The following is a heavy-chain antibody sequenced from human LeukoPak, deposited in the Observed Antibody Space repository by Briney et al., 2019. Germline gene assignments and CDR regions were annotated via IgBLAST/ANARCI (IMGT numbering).Heavy chain of an antibody. Sequence: GGSLRLSCAASGFTFSSYAMSWVRQAPGKGLEWVSTVSGSAGRADYADSVKGRFTISRDNLKNTLYLQMNGLRAEDTAVYYCAKNRGHCVDGVCHNYYYMDVWGRGTTVTVSS. CDR2: VSGSAGRA. V-gene: IGHV3-23*01. CDR1: GFTFSSYA. CDR3: AKNRGHCVDGVCHNYYYMDV. D-gene: IGHD2-8*02. J-gene: IGHJ6*03.